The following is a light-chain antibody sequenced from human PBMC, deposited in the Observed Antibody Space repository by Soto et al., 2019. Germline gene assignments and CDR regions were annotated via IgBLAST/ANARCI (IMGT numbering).Light chain of an antibody. CDR1: QDIAIY. J-gene: IGKJ4*01. Sequence: IQLTQSPPSLSASVGDRVTITCRASQDIAIYLAWYQQKPGEAPKLLIHAASTLHGGVPSRFSGSGSGTDFTRTITSLQAEDFSTYYCQQTRTYPSTFGGGTKVEIK. CDR2: AAS. V-gene: IGKV1-9*01. CDR3: QQTRTYPST.